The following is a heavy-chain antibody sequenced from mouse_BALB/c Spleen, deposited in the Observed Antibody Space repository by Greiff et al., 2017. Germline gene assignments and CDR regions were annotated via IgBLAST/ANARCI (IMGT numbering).Heavy chain of an antibody. J-gene: IGHJ3*01. D-gene: IGHD2-1*01. CDR1: GFSLKNYG. Sequence: VKLMESGPGLVAPSQSLSITCTVSGFSLKNYGVHWVRQPPGKGLEWLGVIWAGGSTNYNSALMSRLSINKDNSKSQVFLKMNSLQTDDTAMYYCASYGNPFAYWGQGTLVTVSA. CDR3: ASYGNPFAY. V-gene: IGHV2-9*02. CDR2: IWAGGST.